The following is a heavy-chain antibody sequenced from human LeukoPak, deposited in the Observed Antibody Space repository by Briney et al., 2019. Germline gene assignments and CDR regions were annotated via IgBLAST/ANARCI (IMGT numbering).Heavy chain of an antibody. D-gene: IGHD5-24*01. Sequence: SETLSLTCTVSGGSISSSSYYWGWIRQPPGKGLEWIGSIYYSGSTYYNPSLKSRVTISVDTSKNQFSLKLSSVTAADTAVYYCARELRDGYNIGGGQGTLVTVSS. CDR1: GGSISSSSYY. V-gene: IGHV4-39*07. CDR2: IYYSGST. CDR3: ARELRDGYNIG. J-gene: IGHJ4*02.